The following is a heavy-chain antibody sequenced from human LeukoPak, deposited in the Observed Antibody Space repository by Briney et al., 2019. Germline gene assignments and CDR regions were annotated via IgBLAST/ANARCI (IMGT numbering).Heavy chain of an antibody. J-gene: IGHJ4*02. CDR2: IYSDGST. V-gene: IGHV3-66*01. D-gene: IGHD2-21*01. Sequence: GGSLRLSCAVSGFTVSSNYMSWVRQAPGKGLEWVSVIYSDGSTYYADSVKGRFTISRGNSKNTVYLQMNSLRAEDTAVYYCARVPEHRGFFDYWGQGTLVTVSS. CDR1: GFTVSSNY. CDR3: ARVPEHRGFFDY.